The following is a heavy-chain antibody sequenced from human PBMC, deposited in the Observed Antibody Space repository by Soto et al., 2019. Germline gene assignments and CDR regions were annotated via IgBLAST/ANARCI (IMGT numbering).Heavy chain of an antibody. CDR3: ARGRAGIAAAFDY. Sequence: GGSLRLSCAASGFTFSSYWMSWVRQAPGKGLEWVANIKQDGSEKYYVDSVKGRFTISRDNAKNSLYLQMNSLRAEDTAVYYCARGRAGIAAAFDYWGQGTLVTVSS. V-gene: IGHV3-7*01. D-gene: IGHD6-13*01. CDR2: IKQDGSEK. CDR1: GFTFSSYW. J-gene: IGHJ4*02.